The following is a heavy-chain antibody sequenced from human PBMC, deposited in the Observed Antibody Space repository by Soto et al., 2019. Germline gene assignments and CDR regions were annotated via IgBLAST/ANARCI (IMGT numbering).Heavy chain of an antibody. CDR3: ARVRYSGSAPHKPSYYYYGMDV. V-gene: IGHV1-69*13. Sequence: SVKVSCKASGGTFSSYAISWVRQAPGQGLEWMGGIIPIFGTANYAQKFQGRVTITADESTSTAYMELSSLRSEDTAVYYCARVRYSGSAPHKPSYYYYGMDVWGQGTTVTVS. J-gene: IGHJ6*02. CDR1: GGTFSSYA. D-gene: IGHD5-12*01. CDR2: IIPIFGTA.